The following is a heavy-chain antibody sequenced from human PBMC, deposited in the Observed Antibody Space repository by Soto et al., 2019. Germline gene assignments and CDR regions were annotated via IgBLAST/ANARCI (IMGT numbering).Heavy chain of an antibody. CDR3: ARALTGYGMDV. V-gene: IGHV1-18*01. J-gene: IGHJ6*02. Sequence: QVQRVQSGVEVREPGASVKVSCKAVRYIFTNYGVSWVRQAPGQGLEWMGWITTYNGNTEYAQKFQGRVTMTTDASTSTAYMELGSMRSDDTAIYYCARALTGYGMDVWGQGTTVTVSS. CDR1: RYIFTNYG. CDR2: ITTYNGNT.